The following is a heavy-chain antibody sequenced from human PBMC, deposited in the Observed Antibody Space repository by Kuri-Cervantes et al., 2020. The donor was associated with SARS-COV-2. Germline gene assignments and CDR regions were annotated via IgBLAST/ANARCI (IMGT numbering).Heavy chain of an antibody. CDR1: GYTFTSYY. V-gene: IGHV1-46*01. D-gene: IGHD6-13*01. Sequence: SVKVSCKASGYTFTSYYMHWVRQAPGQGLEWLGIINPSGGSTSYAQKFQGRVTMTRDTSTSTVYMELSSLRSEDTAVYYCARRGPIEQQLVRGYYYKDVGGKGTTVTVSS. J-gene: IGHJ6*03. CDR3: ARRGPIEQQLVRGYYYKDV. CDR2: INPSGGST.